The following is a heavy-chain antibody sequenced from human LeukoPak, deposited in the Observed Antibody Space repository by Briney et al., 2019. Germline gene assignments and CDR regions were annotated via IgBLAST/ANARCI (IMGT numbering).Heavy chain of an antibody. J-gene: IGHJ4*02. D-gene: IGHD3-22*01. CDR3: ARGPVDHSSGYHLDY. V-gene: IGHV1-2*02. Sequence: ASVKLSCKASGYTFTGYYMPWVRQAPGQGLELMGWINPNSGGTNYAQKFQGRVTMTRDTSISTAYMELSRLRSDDTAVYYCARGPVDHSSGYHLDYWGQGTLVTVSS. CDR2: INPNSGGT. CDR1: GYTFTGYY.